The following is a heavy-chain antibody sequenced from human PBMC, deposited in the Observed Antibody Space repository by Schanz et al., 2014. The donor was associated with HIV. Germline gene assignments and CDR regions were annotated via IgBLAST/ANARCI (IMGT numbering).Heavy chain of an antibody. J-gene: IGHJ4*02. CDR3: AKPEYDSSGNSQTHFDY. CDR2: ISESGGRT. CDR1: GFNFNNYA. V-gene: IGHV3-23*04. D-gene: IGHD3-22*01. Sequence: VQLVESGGGGVQPGGSLKLSCAASGFNFNNYAMTWVRQAPGKGLEWVSSISESGGRTYYADSVNGRFTISRDNSKNTLSLQMTALRTEDTAIYYCAKPEYDSSGNSQTHFDYWGQGTLVTVSS.